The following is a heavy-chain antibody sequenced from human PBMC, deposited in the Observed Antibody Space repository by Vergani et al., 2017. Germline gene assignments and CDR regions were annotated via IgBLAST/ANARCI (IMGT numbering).Heavy chain of an antibody. CDR1: GFTFSNAW. D-gene: IGHD3-3*01. CDR3: ARDETYYDFWSGPNWFDP. V-gene: IGHV3-7*03. J-gene: IGHJ5*02. CDR2: IKQDGSEK. Sequence: EVQLVESGGGLVKPGGSLRLSCAASGFTFSNAWMSWVRQAPGKGLEWVANIKQDGSEKYYVDSVKGRFTISRDNAKNSLYLQMNSLRAEDTAVYYCARDETYYDFWSGPNWFDPWGQGTLVTVSS.